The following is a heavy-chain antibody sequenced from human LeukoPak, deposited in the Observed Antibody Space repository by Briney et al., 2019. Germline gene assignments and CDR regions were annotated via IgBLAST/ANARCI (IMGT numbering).Heavy chain of an antibody. CDR1: GFTFSSYS. Sequence: PGGSLRLSCAASGFTFSSYSMNWVRQAPGKGLEWVSSISSSSSYIYYADSVKGRFTISRDNAKNSLYLQMNSLRAEDTAVYYCARDSNVRWFPTGDFDPWGQGTLVIVSS. D-gene: IGHD2-15*01. V-gene: IGHV3-21*01. J-gene: IGHJ5*02. CDR3: ARDSNVRWFPTGDFDP. CDR2: ISSSSSYI.